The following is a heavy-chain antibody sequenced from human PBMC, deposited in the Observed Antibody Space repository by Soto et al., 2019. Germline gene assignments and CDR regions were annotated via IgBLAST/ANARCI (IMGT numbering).Heavy chain of an antibody. D-gene: IGHD1-26*01. CDR3: AKDAPKWELLPIDY. J-gene: IGHJ4*02. Sequence: GGSLILSCAASGFTFSSYAVSWVRQAPGKGLEWVSTISGSGVNTDYADSVKGRFTISRDNSKNTLYLQMNSLRVEDTAVYYCAKDAPKWELLPIDYWGQGTLVTVSS. CDR1: GFTFSSYA. CDR2: ISGSGVNT. V-gene: IGHV3-23*01.